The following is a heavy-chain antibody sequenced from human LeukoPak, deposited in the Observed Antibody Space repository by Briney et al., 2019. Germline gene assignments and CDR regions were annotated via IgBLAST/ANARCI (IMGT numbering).Heavy chain of an antibody. J-gene: IGHJ4*02. V-gene: IGHV3-30*04. CDR3: ARTEPYVDCYPDG. Sequence: GGSLRLSCAASGFTFSSYAMHWVRQAPGKGLEWVAFISYDGSNKYYADSVKGRFTISRDTSKNTLYLQMNSLRAEDTAVYYCARTEPYVDCYPDGWGQGTLVTVSS. D-gene: IGHD2-21*02. CDR2: ISYDGSNK. CDR1: GFTFSSYA.